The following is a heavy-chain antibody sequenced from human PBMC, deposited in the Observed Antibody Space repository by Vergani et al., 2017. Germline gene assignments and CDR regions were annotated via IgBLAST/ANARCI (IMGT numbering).Heavy chain of an antibody. J-gene: IGHJ4*02. D-gene: IGHD3-10*01. Sequence: EVQLVESGGGLVQPGGSLRLSCAASGFSLSRFWMSWVRQAPEKGLEWVAHISPDGSATSYVDSVKGRFTISRDNSKNMLFLQMNNLRTEDTAIYYCAKQYFVSGNYLFDYWWQGSLVTVSS. V-gene: IGHV3-7*03. CDR2: ISPDGSAT. CDR1: GFSLSRFW. CDR3: AKQYFVSGNYLFDY.